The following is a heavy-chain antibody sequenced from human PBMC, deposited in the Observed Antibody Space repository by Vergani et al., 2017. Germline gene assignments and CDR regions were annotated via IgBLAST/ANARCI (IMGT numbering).Heavy chain of an antibody. CDR3: ARPYCSGGSCYYEGLDY. CDR1: GFTFSTYS. Sequence: EVQLVESGGGLVKPGGSLRLSCAASGFTFSTYSMNWVRQAPGKGLEWVSSISSSSRYIYYADSVKGRFTISRDNAKNSLYLQMNSLRAEDTAVYYCARPYCSGGSCYYEGLDYWGQGTLVTVSS. D-gene: IGHD2-15*01. V-gene: IGHV3-21*01. J-gene: IGHJ4*02. CDR2: ISSSSRYI.